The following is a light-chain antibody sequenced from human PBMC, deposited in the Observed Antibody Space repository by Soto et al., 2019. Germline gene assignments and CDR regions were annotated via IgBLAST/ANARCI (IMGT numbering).Light chain of an antibody. CDR2: KAS. Sequence: DIPMTQSPSTLSASVGDRVTITCRASQSISSWLAWYQQKPGRAPNYLIYKASSLESGVPSRFSGSGSGTEFTLTISSLQPDDFATYYCQQYNSFPWTFGQGTKVEIK. J-gene: IGKJ1*01. CDR1: QSISSW. V-gene: IGKV1-5*03. CDR3: QQYNSFPWT.